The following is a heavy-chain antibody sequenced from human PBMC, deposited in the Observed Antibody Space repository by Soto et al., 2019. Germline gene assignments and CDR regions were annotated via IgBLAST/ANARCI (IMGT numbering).Heavy chain of an antibody. D-gene: IGHD6-6*01. CDR3: ARERSLVGMDV. J-gene: IGHJ6*02. Sequence: KPSETLSLTCTVTGDSINSRSYYWGWIRQPPGKGLEWIGSIYYSGRTYNNPSLKSRVTISVDTSKNQFSLKLSSVTAADTAVYYCARERSLVGMDVWGQGTTVTVSS. CDR1: GDSINSRSYY. CDR2: IYYSGRT. V-gene: IGHV4-39*07.